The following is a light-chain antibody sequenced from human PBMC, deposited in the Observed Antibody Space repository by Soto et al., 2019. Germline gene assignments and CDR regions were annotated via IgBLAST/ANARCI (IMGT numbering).Light chain of an antibody. Sequence: EIVLTQSPGTLSLSPGEGATLSCRASQSLSRNYLAWYQHKPGQAPRLLIYTASNRATGVPPRFSGSGSGTYFTLTISRLEPEDFALYYRQQYDNSPLTFGQGTKVEI. CDR3: QQYDNSPLT. CDR2: TAS. V-gene: IGKV3-20*01. J-gene: IGKJ1*01. CDR1: QSLSRNY.